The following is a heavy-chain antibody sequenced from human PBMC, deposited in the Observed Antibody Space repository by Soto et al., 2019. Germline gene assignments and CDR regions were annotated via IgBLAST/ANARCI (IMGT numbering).Heavy chain of an antibody. J-gene: IGHJ6*02. CDR1: GFTFSSYG. V-gene: IGHV3-30*18. CDR2: ISYDGSNK. CDR3: AKLPSSSLHYGMDV. Sequence: QVQLVESGGGVVQPGRSLRLSCAASGFTFSSYGMHWVRQAPGKGLEWVAVISYDGSNKYYADSVKGRFTISRDNSKNTLYLQMNSLRAEDTAVYYCAKLPSSSLHYGMDVWGQGTTVTVSS. D-gene: IGHD6-13*01.